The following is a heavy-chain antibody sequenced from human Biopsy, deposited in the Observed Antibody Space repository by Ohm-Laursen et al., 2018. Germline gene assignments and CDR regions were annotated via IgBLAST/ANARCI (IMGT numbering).Heavy chain of an antibody. J-gene: IGHJ4*02. CDR2: IVPILGHL. CDR3: AADADGYYTEFDY. Sequence: SVKVSCKASGGPSSNYAFSWVRQAPGQGLEWVGRIVPILGHLNYAQRFQGRVSITADKSTTYVYMELSRLTSGDTAVYYCAADADGYYTEFDYWGPGTLATVSS. CDR1: GGPSSNYA. V-gene: IGHV1-69*04. D-gene: IGHD3-3*01.